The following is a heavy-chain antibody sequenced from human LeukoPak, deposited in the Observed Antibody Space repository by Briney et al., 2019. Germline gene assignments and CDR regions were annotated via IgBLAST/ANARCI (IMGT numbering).Heavy chain of an antibody. CDR3: ARGLGSSWYSYFDY. CDR2: IYYSGST. D-gene: IGHD6-13*01. CDR1: GGSISSYY. V-gene: IGHV4-59*08. Sequence: KPSETLSLTCTVSGGSISSYYWSWIRRPPGKGLEWIGYIYYSGSTNYNPSLKSRVTISVDTSKNQFSLKLSSVTAADTAVYYCARGLGSSWYSYFDYWGQGTLVTVSS. J-gene: IGHJ4*02.